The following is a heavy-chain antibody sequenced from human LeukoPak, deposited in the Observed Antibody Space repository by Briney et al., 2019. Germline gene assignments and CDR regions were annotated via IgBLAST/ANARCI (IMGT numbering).Heavy chain of an antibody. D-gene: IGHD4-17*01. Sequence: GGSLRLSCAASGFTFSSYWMHWVRQAPGKGLVWVSRINSDGSSTSYADSVKGRFTISRDNAKNTLYLQMNSLRAEDTAVYYCALEFGDYRGRGGYFDHWGQGTLVTVSS. V-gene: IGHV3-74*01. CDR2: INSDGSST. CDR1: GFTFSSYW. CDR3: ALEFGDYRGRGGYFDH. J-gene: IGHJ4*02.